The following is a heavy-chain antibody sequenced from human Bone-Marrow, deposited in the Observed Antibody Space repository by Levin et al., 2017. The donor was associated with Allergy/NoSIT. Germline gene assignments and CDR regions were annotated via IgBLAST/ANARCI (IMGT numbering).Heavy chain of an antibody. CDR1: GFXFSSYA. J-gene: IGHJ4*02. D-gene: IGHD6-13*01. Sequence: SGGSLRLSCAVSGFXFSSYAMHWCRQAPGKGLEWVAVISYDGSNKYYADSVKGRFTISRDNSKNTLYLQMNSLRAEDTAVYYCARAPAAAGVEYFDYWGQGTLVTVSS. CDR3: ARAPAAAGVEYFDY. V-gene: IGHV3-30-3*01. CDR2: ISYDGSNK.